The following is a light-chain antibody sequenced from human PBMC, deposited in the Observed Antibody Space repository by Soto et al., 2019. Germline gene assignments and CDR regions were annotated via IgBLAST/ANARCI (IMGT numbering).Light chain of an antibody. Sequence: DMEMTQSPSSLSASVGDRVTITCRASQSISNYLNWYQHKPGKVPKLLTYAASSLQSGVPTRFRGSGSVTDFTLTINSLQPEDFATYYCQQSYGTPLTFGGGTKIEIK. J-gene: IGKJ4*01. CDR2: AAS. CDR1: QSISNY. CDR3: QQSYGTPLT. V-gene: IGKV1-39*01.